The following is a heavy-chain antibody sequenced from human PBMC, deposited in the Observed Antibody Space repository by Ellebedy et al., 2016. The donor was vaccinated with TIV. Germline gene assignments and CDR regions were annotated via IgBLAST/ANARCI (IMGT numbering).Heavy chain of an antibody. V-gene: IGHV3-30*02. Sequence: GESLKISCAASGFTFSNSGMNWVRQAPGKGLEWVAFIRFDGNSANYADSVKGRFTISRDNSKNTLYLQMNSLRAEDTAVYYCAQVDYQYGDSWGQGTLITVSS. CDR2: IRFDGNSA. D-gene: IGHD3-16*01. J-gene: IGHJ4*02. CDR1: GFTFSNSG. CDR3: AQVDYQYGDS.